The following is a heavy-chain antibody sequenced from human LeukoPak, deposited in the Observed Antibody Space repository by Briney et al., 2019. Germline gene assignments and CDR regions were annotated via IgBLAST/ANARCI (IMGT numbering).Heavy chain of an antibody. CDR2: IIPILGIA. CDR1: GGTFSSHT. Sequence: SVKVSCKASGGTFSSHTISWVRQAPGQGLEWMGRIIPILGIANYAQKFQGRVTITADKSTSTAYMELSSLRSEDTAVYYCARSRSAVAGFDYWGQGTLVTVSS. V-gene: IGHV1-69*02. J-gene: IGHJ4*02. CDR3: ARSRSAVAGFDY. D-gene: IGHD6-19*01.